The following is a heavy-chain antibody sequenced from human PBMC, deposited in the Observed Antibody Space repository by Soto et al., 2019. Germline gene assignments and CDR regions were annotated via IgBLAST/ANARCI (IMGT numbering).Heavy chain of an antibody. CDR2: IYPGDSDT. J-gene: IGHJ5*02. D-gene: IGHD2-15*01. Sequence: PGESLKISFKASGYNFNSCWIAWVRQTPAKGLEWIVFIYPGDSDTTYSPSFQGQVTFSVDKATNTAYLQWSSLKASDTAIYYCARDSGTTPTYWFDPWGQGTRVTVSS. CDR1: GYNFNSCW. V-gene: IGHV5-51*01. CDR3: ARDSGTTPTYWFDP.